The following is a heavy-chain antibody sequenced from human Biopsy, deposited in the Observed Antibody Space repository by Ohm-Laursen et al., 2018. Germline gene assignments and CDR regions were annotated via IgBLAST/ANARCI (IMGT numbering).Heavy chain of an antibody. D-gene: IGHD6-19*01. J-gene: IGHJ4*02. V-gene: IGHV3-7*04. CDR1: GFTFRNYC. CDR2: IREDGSEE. CDR3: TKERRGWYSER. Sequence: GSLRLSCAASGFTFRNYCMSWVRQAPGKGLEWVANIREDGSEEYYVCSVRGRFTISRDQFKSTVYLQLNSLRTEDTAIYYCTKERRGWYSERWGQGTLVTVSS.